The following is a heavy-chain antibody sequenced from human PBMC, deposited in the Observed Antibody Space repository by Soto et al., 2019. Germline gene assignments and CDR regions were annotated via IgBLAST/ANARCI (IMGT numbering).Heavy chain of an antibody. Sequence: GGSLRLSCAASGFTLSSYAMSWVRQAPGKGLEWVSAISGSGGSTYYADSVKGRFTISRDNSKNTLYLQMNSLRAEDTAVYYCAKDRFSGYALGNWFDPWGQGTLVTVSS. CDR2: ISGSGGST. J-gene: IGHJ5*02. V-gene: IGHV3-23*01. CDR3: AKDRFSGYALGNWFDP. D-gene: IGHD5-12*01. CDR1: GFTLSSYA.